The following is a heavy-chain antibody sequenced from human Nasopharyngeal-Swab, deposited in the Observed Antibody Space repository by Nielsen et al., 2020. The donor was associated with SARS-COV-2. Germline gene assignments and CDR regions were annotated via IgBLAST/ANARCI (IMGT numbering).Heavy chain of an antibody. Sequence: RQAPGKGLEWIGEINHSGSTNYNPSLKSRVTISVDTSKNQFSLKLSSVTAADTAVYYCATVVTWGYSYGYGGTHVAHGIYFDYWGQGTLVTVSS. D-gene: IGHD5-18*01. V-gene: IGHV4-34*01. CDR3: ATVVTWGYSYGYGGTHVAHGIYFDY. J-gene: IGHJ4*02. CDR2: INHSGST.